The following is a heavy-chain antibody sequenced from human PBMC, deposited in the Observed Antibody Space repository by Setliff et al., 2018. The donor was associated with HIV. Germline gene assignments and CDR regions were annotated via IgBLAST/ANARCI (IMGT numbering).Heavy chain of an antibody. CDR1: GGTLSSRDYS. Sequence: SETLSLTCSVSGGTLSSRDYSWGWIRQPPGKGLEWIGSVYYSGSVNCNPSLKSRVTMSVDTSKNQFTLNLNSVTAADTAVYYCARHRGSYLDPLDVWGRGTMVTVSS. CDR2: VYYSGSV. V-gene: IGHV4-39*01. D-gene: IGHD1-26*01. CDR3: ARHRGSYLDPLDV. J-gene: IGHJ3*01.